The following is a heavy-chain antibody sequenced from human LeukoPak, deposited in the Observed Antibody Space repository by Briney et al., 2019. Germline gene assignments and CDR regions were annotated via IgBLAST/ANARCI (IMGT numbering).Heavy chain of an antibody. V-gene: IGHV3-23*01. CDR3: AKRNSSGDKNFDY. CDR1: GFIFSDYE. J-gene: IGHJ4*02. CDR2: ISGSGDRT. Sequence: GGSLRLSCAASGFIFSDYEMYWVRQAPGKGLEWVSAISGSGDRTYYADSVKGRFTISRDNSKNTLYLQMNSLRAEDTAVYYCAKRNSSGDKNFDYWGQGTLVTVSS. D-gene: IGHD6-19*01.